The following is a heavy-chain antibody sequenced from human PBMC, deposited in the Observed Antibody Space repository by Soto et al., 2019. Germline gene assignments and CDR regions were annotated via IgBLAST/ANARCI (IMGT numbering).Heavy chain of an antibody. CDR2: SRDKANGYST. CDR1: GFTLSDYR. J-gene: IGHJ4*02. D-gene: IGHD1-26*01. CDR3: SRDIGRYSFDY. V-gene: IGHV3-72*01. Sequence: GGSLRLSCAASGFTLSDYRMDWVRQAPGKGLEWIARSRDKANGYSTEYAASVKGRFTISRDDSKNSLYLQMNSLETEDTAVYYCSRDIGRYSFDYWGQGTLVTVSS.